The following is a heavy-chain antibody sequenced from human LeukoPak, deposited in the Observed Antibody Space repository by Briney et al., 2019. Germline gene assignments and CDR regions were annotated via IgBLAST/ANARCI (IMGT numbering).Heavy chain of an antibody. CDR1: GGSISSYY. J-gene: IGHJ1*01. V-gene: IGHV4-59*01. CDR2: IYYSGST. Sequence: SETLSLTCTVSGGSISSYYWSWIRQPPGKGLEWIGYIYYSGSTNYNPPLKSRVTISVDTSKNQFSLKLSSVTAADTAVYYCASKSSSWYPDFQHWGQGTLVTVSS. D-gene: IGHD6-13*01. CDR3: ASKSSSWYPDFQH.